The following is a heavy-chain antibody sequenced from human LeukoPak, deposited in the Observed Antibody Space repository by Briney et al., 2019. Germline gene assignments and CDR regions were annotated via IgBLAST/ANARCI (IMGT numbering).Heavy chain of an antibody. CDR3: ARDRIDY. J-gene: IGHJ4*02. V-gene: IGHV3-21*01. CDR1: GFPLRSHN. Sequence: GGALGLSCAASGFPLRSHNMKRGRQAPGKGLEWVSSISSSSSYIYYADSVKGRFTISRDNAKNSLYLQMNSLRAEDTAVYYCARDRIDYWGQGTLVTVSS. CDR2: ISSSSSYI.